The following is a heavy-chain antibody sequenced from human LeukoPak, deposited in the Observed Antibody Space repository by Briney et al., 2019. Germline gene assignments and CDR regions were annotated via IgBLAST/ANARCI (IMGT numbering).Heavy chain of an antibody. CDR2: IIPIFGTA. V-gene: IGHV1-69*13. CDR3: ANTIVVVPAAIGWFDP. CDR1: GGTFSSYA. J-gene: IGHJ5*02. D-gene: IGHD2-2*01. Sequence: SVKVSCKASGGTFSSYAISWVRQAPGQGLEWMGGIIPIFGTANYAQKFQGRVTITADESTCTAYMELSSLRSEDTAVYYCANTIVVVPAAIGWFDPWGQGTLVTVSS.